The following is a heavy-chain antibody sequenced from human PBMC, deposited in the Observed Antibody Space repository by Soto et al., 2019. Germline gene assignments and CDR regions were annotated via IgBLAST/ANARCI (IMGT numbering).Heavy chain of an antibody. V-gene: IGHV1-69*13. J-gene: IGHJ5*02. CDR2: IIPIFGTA. D-gene: IGHD2-15*01. CDR3: ARKVVAVTHWFDP. CDR1: GGTFSSYA. Sequence: ASVKVSCKASGGTFSSYAISWVRQAPGQGLEWMGGIIPIFGTANYAQKFQGRVTITADESTSTAYMELSSLRSEDTAVYYCARKVVAVTHWFDPWGQGTLVTVSS.